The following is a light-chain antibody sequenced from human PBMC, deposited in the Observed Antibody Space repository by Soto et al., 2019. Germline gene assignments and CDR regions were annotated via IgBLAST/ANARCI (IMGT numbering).Light chain of an antibody. CDR1: QSISSY. CDR3: QQSYSTIYT. J-gene: IGKJ2*01. V-gene: IGKV1-39*01. Sequence: DIQMTQSPSSLSASVGDLVTITCRASQSISSYLNWYQQKPGKAPKLLIYAASSLQSGVPSRFSGSGSGTDFTLTISSLQPDDFATYFCQQSYSTIYTFGQGTKLEIK. CDR2: AAS.